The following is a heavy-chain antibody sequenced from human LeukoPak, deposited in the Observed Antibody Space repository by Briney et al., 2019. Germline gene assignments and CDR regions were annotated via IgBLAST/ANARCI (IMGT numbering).Heavy chain of an antibody. D-gene: IGHD3-22*01. V-gene: IGHV3-30-3*01. Sequence: GGSLRLSCAASGFTFSSYAMHWVRQAPGKGLEWVAVISYDGSNKYYADSVKGRFTISRDNSKNTLYLQMNSLRAEDTAVYYCARDLSYYDSSGYYSYFDYWGQGTLVTVSS. CDR3: ARDLSYYDSSGYYSYFDY. CDR1: GFTFSSYA. CDR2: ISYDGSNK. J-gene: IGHJ4*02.